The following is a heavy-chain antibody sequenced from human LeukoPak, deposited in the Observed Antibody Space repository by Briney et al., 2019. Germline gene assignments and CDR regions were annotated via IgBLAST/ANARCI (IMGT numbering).Heavy chain of an antibody. CDR1: GFTFSSYG. D-gene: IGHD5-24*01. V-gene: IGHV3-33*01. J-gene: IGHJ4*02. CDR3: ARAKYGEMATDDFDY. CDR2: IWDDGNKK. Sequence: PGGSLRLSCAASGFTFSSYGMHWVRQAPGKGLEWVAVIWDDGNKKYYVDSVKGRFTISRDNSKKTLYLQMNSLRAEDTAVYYCARAKYGEMATDDFDYWGQGTLVTVSS.